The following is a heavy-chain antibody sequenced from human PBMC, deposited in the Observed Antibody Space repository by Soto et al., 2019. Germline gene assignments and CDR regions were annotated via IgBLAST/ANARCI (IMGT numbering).Heavy chain of an antibody. J-gene: IGHJ5*02. CDR1: GYTFTSYD. D-gene: IGHD6-13*01. V-gene: IGHV1-8*01. Sequence: QVQLVQSGAAVKKPGASVKVSCQASGYTFTSYDINWVRQATGQGLEWLGWMNPNRGNTGYAQKFQGRVTMTRTTSISTAYMERSSLRSEDTAVYYCARTLIAAAGTYWFDPWGQGTLVTVSS. CDR2: MNPNRGNT. CDR3: ARTLIAAAGTYWFDP.